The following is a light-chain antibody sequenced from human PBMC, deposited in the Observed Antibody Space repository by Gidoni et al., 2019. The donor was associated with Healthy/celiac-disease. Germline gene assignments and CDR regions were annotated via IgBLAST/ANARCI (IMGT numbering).Light chain of an antibody. Sequence: SYELTQPLSVSVALGQTARITCGGNNIGSKNVHGYQQKQGQAPVLVIYRASNRPSGIPERFSGPNSGNTATLTISRAQAGDEADYYCQVWDSSTGGVVFGGGTKLTVL. CDR1: NIGSKN. J-gene: IGLJ2*01. V-gene: IGLV3-9*01. CDR3: QVWDSSTGGVV. CDR2: RAS.